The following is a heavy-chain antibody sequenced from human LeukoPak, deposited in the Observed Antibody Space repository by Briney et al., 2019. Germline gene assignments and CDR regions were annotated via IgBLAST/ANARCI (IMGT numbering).Heavy chain of an antibody. CDR1: GGSISSSSYY. CDR3: ARVGRKAAGGGGYSTYRAV. CDR2: IYYSGST. D-gene: IGHD6-25*01. Sequence: SETLSLTCTVSGGSISSSSYYWGWIRQPPGKGLEWIGSIYYSGSTYYNPSLKSRVTISVDTSKNQFSLKLSSVTAADPAVYYGARVGRKAAGGGGYSTYRAVWGKGPTVTVSS. J-gene: IGHJ6*03. V-gene: IGHV4-39*07.